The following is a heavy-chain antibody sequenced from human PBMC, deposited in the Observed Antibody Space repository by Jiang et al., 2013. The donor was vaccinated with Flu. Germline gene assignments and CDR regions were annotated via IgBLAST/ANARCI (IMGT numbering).Heavy chain of an antibody. D-gene: IGHD3-10*01. CDR1: GGSISSGEKY. CDR3: ASHSGSGSFPIDY. CDR2: VSKSGST. Sequence: SLSCTVSGGSISSGEKYWSWIRQPPGKGLEWIGYVSKSGSTHYTSSLKSRVSISVDTSNNQFSLILTSVTAADTAVYFCASHSGSGSFPIDYWGQGTLVTVSS. V-gene: IGHV4-30-4*01. J-gene: IGHJ4*02.